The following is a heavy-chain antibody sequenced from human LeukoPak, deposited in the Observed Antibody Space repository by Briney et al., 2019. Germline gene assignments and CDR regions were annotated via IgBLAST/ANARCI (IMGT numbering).Heavy chain of an antibody. CDR3: AKDGHRGYYYGSGPYRGYMDV. CDR1: GFTFSDYY. J-gene: IGHJ6*03. CDR2: ISSSGSTI. Sequence: PGGSLRLSCAASGFTFSDYYMSWIRQAPGKGLEWVSYISSSGSTIYYADSVKGRFTISRDNSKNSLYLQMNSLRAEDTAVYYCAKDGHRGYYYGSGPYRGYMDVWGKGTTVTVSS. D-gene: IGHD3-10*01. V-gene: IGHV3-11*04.